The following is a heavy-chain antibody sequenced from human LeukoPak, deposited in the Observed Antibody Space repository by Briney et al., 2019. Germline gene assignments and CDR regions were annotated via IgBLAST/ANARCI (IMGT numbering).Heavy chain of an antibody. J-gene: IGHJ4*02. D-gene: IGHD3-10*01. CDR2: ISSSSSYI. Sequence: GGSLRLSCAASGFTFSSYSMDWVRQAPGKGLEWVSSISSSSSYIYYADSVKGRFTISRDNAKNSLYLQMNSLRAEDTAVYYCARDFKAGFGEFPIDYWGQGTLVTVSS. V-gene: IGHV3-21*01. CDR1: GFTFSSYS. CDR3: ARDFKAGFGEFPIDY.